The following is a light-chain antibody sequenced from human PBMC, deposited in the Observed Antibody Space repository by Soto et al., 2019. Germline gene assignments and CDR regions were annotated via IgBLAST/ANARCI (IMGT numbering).Light chain of an antibody. CDR2: KAS. CDR3: QQYSTYPSLT. V-gene: IGKV1-5*03. CDR1: QTISQW. Sequence: DVQMTQSPSNLSASVGDRLTITCRAGQTISQWLAWYQHKPGGAXKLLIYKASVLESGVPSRFSGSGSGTEFTLTIRSLQPEDFVTYFGQQYSTYPSLTFGGGTKVDIK. J-gene: IGKJ4*01.